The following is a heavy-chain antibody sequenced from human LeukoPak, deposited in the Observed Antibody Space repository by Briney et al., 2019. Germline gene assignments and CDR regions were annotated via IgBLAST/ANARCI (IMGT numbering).Heavy chain of an antibody. Sequence: GASMRLSCAASGFTFSSYAMSWVRQAPGKGLEWVSAISGSGGSTYYADSVKGRFTISRDNSKNTLYLQMNSLRAEDTAVYYCAKDDSPGSYSSCWFGPWGQGTLVIVSS. V-gene: IGHV3-23*01. CDR2: ISGSGGST. CDR1: GFTFSSYA. D-gene: IGHD3-22*01. CDR3: AKDDSPGSYSSCWFGP. J-gene: IGHJ5*02.